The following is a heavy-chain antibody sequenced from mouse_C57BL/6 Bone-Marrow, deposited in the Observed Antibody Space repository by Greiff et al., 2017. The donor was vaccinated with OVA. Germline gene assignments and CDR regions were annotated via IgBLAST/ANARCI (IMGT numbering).Heavy chain of an antibody. CDR2: ISSGSSTI. D-gene: IGHD2-4*01. CDR3: ARIYYDYDGAY. CDR1: GFTFSDYG. V-gene: IGHV5-17*01. Sequence: EVQLQESGGGLVKPGGSLKLSCAASGFTFSDYGMHWVRQAPEKGLEWVAYISSGSSTIYYADTVKGRFTISRDNAKNTLFLQMTSLRSEDTAMYYCARIYYDYDGAYWGQGTLVTVSA. J-gene: IGHJ3*01.